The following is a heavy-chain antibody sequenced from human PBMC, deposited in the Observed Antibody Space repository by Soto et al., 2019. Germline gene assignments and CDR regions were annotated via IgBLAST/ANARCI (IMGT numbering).Heavy chain of an antibody. V-gene: IGHV3-23*01. CDR1: GFTFSSYA. CDR3: AKYTSGWDFDH. J-gene: IGHJ5*02. D-gene: IGHD6-19*01. Sequence: PGGSLRLSCTASGFTFSSYAMTWVRQAPGKGLEWVSAITGSGAGTYYADSVRGRFTISRDNSKNTLYLQMNSLRAEDTAVYYCAKYTSGWDFDHWGQGTLVTVSS. CDR2: ITGSGAGT.